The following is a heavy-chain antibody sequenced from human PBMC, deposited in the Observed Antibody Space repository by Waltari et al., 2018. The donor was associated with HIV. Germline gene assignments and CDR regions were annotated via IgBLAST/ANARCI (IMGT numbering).Heavy chain of an antibody. J-gene: IGHJ5*02. CDR3: ARPLPYCSTSSCPYFDP. CDR2: INPNSGAT. D-gene: IGHD2-2*01. Sequence: QVQLVQSGAEVKKPGASVKVSCQASGYTFTGYYMNWVRQAPGQGLEWMGWINPNSGATNDAQKFQGRVTMTRDTSISTAYMELNSLRSHDTAVYYCARPLPYCSTSSCPYFDPWGQGTLVTVSS. V-gene: IGHV1-2*02. CDR1: GYTFTGYY.